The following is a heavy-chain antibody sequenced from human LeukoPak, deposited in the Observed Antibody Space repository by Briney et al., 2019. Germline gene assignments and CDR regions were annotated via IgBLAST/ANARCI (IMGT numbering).Heavy chain of an antibody. V-gene: IGHV1-69*13. J-gene: IGHJ4*02. CDR2: IIPIFGTA. D-gene: IGHD2-2*01. Sequence: ASVKVSCKASGGTFSSYAISWVRQAPGQGLEWMGGIIPIFGTANYAQKFQGRVTITADESTSTAYMELRSLRSDDTAVYYCAREFRCSSTSCYDPSFDYWGQGTLVTVSS. CDR3: AREFRCSSTSCYDPSFDY. CDR1: GGTFSSYA.